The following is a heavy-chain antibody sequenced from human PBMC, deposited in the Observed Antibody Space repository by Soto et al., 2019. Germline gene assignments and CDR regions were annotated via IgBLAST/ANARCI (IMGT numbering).Heavy chain of an antibody. V-gene: IGHV3-7*01. D-gene: IGHD1-20*01. J-gene: IGHJ6*02. CDR2: IKHDGSEK. CDR1: GFTFSAYW. CDR3: AIITRGFSMDV. Sequence: GGSLRLSCAASGFTFSAYWMSWVRQTPGKGLEWVANIKHDGSEKYYVDSVKGRFTISRDNAKNSLFLEMNSLRAEDTAVFYCAIITRGFSMDVWGQGTTVTVSS.